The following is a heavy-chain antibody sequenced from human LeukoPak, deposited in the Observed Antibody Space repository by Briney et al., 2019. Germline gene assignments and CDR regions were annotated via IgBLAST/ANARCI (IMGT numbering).Heavy chain of an antibody. D-gene: IGHD1-7*01. V-gene: IGHV4-59*01. CDR2: GHHSESP. Sequence: SETLSLTCTVSIGSIGNDYWSWLRQTPGKGLEWIAYGHHSESPNYNPSLKSRVTISVDRSNNRFSLQLSSVTAADTAVYYCARENKGTVHDSTAAFHYWGQGTLVTVSS. CDR3: ARENKGTVHDSTAAFHY. CDR1: IGSIGNDY. J-gene: IGHJ4*02.